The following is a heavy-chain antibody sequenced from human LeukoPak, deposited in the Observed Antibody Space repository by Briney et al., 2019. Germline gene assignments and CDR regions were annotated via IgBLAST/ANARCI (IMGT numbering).Heavy chain of an antibody. D-gene: IGHD5-18*01. CDR3: ARQTGYSYGFRERGHRYYFDY. CDR2: IYYSGSS. Sequence: SETLSLTCSVSGGSISSSSSYWGWIRQPPGKGLEWIGSIYYSGSSFDNPALKSRVTISVDTSKNQFSLKLSSVTAADTAVYYCARQTGYSYGFRERGHRYYFDYWGQGTLVTVSS. CDR1: GGSISSSSSY. V-gene: IGHV4-39*01. J-gene: IGHJ4*02.